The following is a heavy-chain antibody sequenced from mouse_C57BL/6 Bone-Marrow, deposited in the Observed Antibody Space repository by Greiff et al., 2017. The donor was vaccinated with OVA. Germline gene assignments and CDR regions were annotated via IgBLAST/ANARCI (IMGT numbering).Heavy chain of an antibody. CDR1: GYTFTSYG. J-gene: IGHJ4*01. V-gene: IGHV1-81*01. D-gene: IGHD2-4*01. Sequence: VQLQQSGAELARPGASVKLSCKASGYTFTSYGISWVKQSTGQGLEWIGEIYPRSGNTYYNEKFKGKATLTADKSSSTAYMELRSLTSEDSAVYFCAREDYYDYEGAMDYWGQGTSGTVSS. CDR3: AREDYYDYEGAMDY. CDR2: IYPRSGNT.